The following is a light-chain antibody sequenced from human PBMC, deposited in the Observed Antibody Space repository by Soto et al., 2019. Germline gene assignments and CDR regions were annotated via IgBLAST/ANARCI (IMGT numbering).Light chain of an antibody. CDR2: DAF. Sequence: EIQLSQTPSTVSSTIDARVTITCRASQSLSGWLAWYQQTPGKAPKLLISDAFRLESGVPSRFRGSASGTEFSLTISSLQPGDSATYYCQQYATYPWTSGRGTKV. CDR3: QQYATYPWT. V-gene: IGKV1-5*01. J-gene: IGKJ1*01. CDR1: QSLSGW.